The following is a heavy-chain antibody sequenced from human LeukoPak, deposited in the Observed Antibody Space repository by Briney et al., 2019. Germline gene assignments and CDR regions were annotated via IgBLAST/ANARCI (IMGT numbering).Heavy chain of an antibody. CDR1: GFTFSSYA. J-gene: IGHJ4*02. D-gene: IGHD3-22*01. V-gene: IGHV3-23*01. CDR3: ARDSYDSSGYQGYFDY. Sequence: GGSLRLSCAASGFTFSSYAMSRVRQAPGKGLGWVSAISGSGGSTYYADSVKGRFTISRDNSKNTLYLQMNSLRAEDTAVYYCARDSYDSSGYQGYFDYWGQGTLVTVSS. CDR2: ISGSGGST.